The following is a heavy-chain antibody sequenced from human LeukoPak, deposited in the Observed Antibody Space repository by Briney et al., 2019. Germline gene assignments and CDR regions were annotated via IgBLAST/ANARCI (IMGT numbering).Heavy chain of an antibody. CDR1: GYTFTSYD. D-gene: IGHD1-26*01. Sequence: ASVKVSCKASGYTFTSYDINWVRQAPGQGLEWMGIINPSGGSTSYAQKFQGRVTMTRNTSTSTAYMELSSLRSEDTAVYYCAREARATLQDYWGQGTLVTVSS. V-gene: IGHV1-46*01. J-gene: IGHJ4*02. CDR2: INPSGGST. CDR3: AREARATLQDY.